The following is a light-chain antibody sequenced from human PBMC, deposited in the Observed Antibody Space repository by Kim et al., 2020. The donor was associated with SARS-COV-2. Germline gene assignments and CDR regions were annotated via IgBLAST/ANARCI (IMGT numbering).Light chain of an antibody. Sequence: SYELTQPPSVSLAPGKTASITCGGNNIGSKSVQWYQQKPGQAPVLVIFYDSDRPSGIPERFSGSNSGNTATLTINRVEAGDEADYYCQVWVSGSDHYVLG. CDR2: YDS. J-gene: IGLJ1*01. CDR1: NIGSKS. V-gene: IGLV3-21*04. CDR3: QVWVSGSDHYV.